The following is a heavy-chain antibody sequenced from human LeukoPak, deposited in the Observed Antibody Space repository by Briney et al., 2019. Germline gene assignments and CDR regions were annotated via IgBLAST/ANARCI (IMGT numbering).Heavy chain of an antibody. CDR1: GFTFSSYS. V-gene: IGHV3-21*01. Sequence: GGSLRLSCAASGFTFSSYSMNWVRQAPGKGLEWVSSISSSSSYIYYADSMKGRFTISRDNAKNSLYLQMNSLRAEDTAVYYCARSVVPAADTNNYYYYYMDVWGKGTTVTVSS. D-gene: IGHD2-2*01. CDR3: ARSVVPAADTNNYYYYYMDV. J-gene: IGHJ6*03. CDR2: ISSSSSYI.